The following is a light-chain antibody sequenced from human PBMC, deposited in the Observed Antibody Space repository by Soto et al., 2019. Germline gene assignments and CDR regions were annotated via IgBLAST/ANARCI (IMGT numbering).Light chain of an antibody. CDR3: QHYKSYSPVT. V-gene: IGKV1-5*01. CDR1: QSINNW. J-gene: IGKJ1*01. CDR2: DAS. Sequence: DIQMTQSPSTLSASVGDRVTITCRASQSINNWLAWYQQKPGKAPKLLMYDASTLQRGVPSRFSGSGSGTEFTLTVSSLQPDDFATYYRQHYKSYSPVTFGQGTKVEMK.